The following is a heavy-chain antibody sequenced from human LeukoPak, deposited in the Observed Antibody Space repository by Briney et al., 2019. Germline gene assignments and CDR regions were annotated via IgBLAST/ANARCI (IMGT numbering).Heavy chain of an antibody. D-gene: IGHD2-15*01. V-gene: IGHV3-30*18. CDR2: ISYDGRNK. CDR3: AKPRDIDSWAFDV. J-gene: IGHJ3*01. CDR1: EFTFNNHD. Sequence: PGGSLRLSCAASEFTFNNHDMHWVRQAPGKGLEWVAAISYDGRNKNYADSVKGRFTISRDNSKTTLNLQMNSLRTEDTAVFYCAKPRDIDSWAFDVWGQGTMVTVSS.